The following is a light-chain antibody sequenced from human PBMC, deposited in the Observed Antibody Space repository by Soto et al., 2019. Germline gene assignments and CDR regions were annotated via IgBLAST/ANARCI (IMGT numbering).Light chain of an antibody. CDR1: SRDVGIYNL. V-gene: IGLV2-23*01. CDR2: EDT. J-gene: IGLJ1*01. CDR3: CSYAGSSTYV. Sequence: QSVLTQPASVFGSRGQSITISCTGTSRDVGIYNLVSWYQLHPGKVPKLIIYEDTKRPSGISSRFSGSESGITAFLTISGLQAEDEADYYCCSYAGSSTYVFGTGTKVTVL.